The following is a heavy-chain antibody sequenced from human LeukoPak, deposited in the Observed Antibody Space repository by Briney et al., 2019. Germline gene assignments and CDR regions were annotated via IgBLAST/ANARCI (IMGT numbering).Heavy chain of an antibody. J-gene: IGHJ5*02. V-gene: IGHV3-33*01. CDR2: IWSDGTNK. CDR3: ARDAQRGFDYSNSLQS. CDR1: GFTFNHYG. D-gene: IGHD4-11*01. Sequence: GGSLRLSCAAAGFTFNHYGMHWVRQAPGKGLEWVSVIWSDGTNKYYAASVKGRFTISRDDFDKTVYLQMSSLRPDDTGVYYCARDAQRGFDYSNSLQSWGQGTPVTVST.